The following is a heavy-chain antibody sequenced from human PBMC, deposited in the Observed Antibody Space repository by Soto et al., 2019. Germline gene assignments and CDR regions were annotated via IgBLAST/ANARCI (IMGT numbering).Heavy chain of an antibody. CDR3: AKASEGYWSSNWCQGADY. CDR1: GFTFSNYA. J-gene: IGHJ4*02. CDR2: ISYDGSNK. Sequence: QVQLVESGGGVVQPGRSLRLSCAASGFTFSNYAMHWVRQAPGKGLEWVAIISYDGSNKYYAEFVKGRFTISRDNSKKKVNLQKDRLRSEDQAVDYWAKASEGYWSSNWCQGADYWGQGTLVTVSS. V-gene: IGHV3-30*18. D-gene: IGHD2-2*01.